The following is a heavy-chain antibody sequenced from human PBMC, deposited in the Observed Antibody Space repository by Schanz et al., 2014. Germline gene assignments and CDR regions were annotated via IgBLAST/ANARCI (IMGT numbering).Heavy chain of an antibody. J-gene: IGHJ4*02. Sequence: EVQLVESGGGLVQPGGSLRLSCAASGLTFSNHAMSWVRQAPGKGLEWVSAISGSGDNTFYADSVKGRFTISRDNSRNTVYLQMSSLRAEDTAVYYCVKDDRGDVVVVAANYWGQGAQVIVSS. CDR1: GLTFSNHA. V-gene: IGHV3-23*04. D-gene: IGHD2-15*01. CDR2: ISGSGDNT. CDR3: VKDDRGDVVVVAANY.